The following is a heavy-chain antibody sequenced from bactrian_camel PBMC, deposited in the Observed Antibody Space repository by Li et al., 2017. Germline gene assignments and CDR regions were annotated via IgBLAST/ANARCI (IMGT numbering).Heavy chain of an antibody. CDR2: INSGGGST. V-gene: IGHV3S40*01. Sequence: VQLVESGGGSVQVGETLRLSCTASGFTFDGADMGWYRQAPGKGLEWVSLINSGGGSTYYADSVKGRFTISQGNAVNTVLLQMNSLKPEDTAMYYCAAGGRTYVAGSCQLFPGGPRCWGQGTQVTVS. CDR3: AAGGRTYVAGSCQLFPGGPRC. CDR1: GFTFDGAD. J-gene: IGHJ6*01. D-gene: IGHD7*01.